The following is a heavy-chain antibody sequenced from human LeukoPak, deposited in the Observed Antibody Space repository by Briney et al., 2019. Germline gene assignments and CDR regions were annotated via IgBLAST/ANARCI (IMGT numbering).Heavy chain of an antibody. Sequence: SETLSLTCTVSGGSISSSTFYWGWIRQPPGKGLEWIGIISYSGSTYYNPSLKSRVTISVDTSKNQFSLKLSSVTAADTAVYYCASGTSSWSDYWGQGTLVTVSS. D-gene: IGHD6-13*01. CDR3: ASGTSSWSDY. V-gene: IGHV4-39*07. CDR1: GGSISSSTFY. CDR2: ISYSGST. J-gene: IGHJ4*02.